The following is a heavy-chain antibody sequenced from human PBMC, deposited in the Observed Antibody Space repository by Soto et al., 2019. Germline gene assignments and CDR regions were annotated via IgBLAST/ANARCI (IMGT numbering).Heavy chain of an antibody. V-gene: IGHV4-38-2*01. CDR3: ARVSGYFDY. D-gene: IGHD3-22*01. CDR2: IYHSGST. CDR1: CYSIISVYY. J-gene: IGHJ4*02. Sequence: PSETLSLTCAFSCYSIISVYYWCWIRQPPGKGLEWIGSIYHSGSTYYNPSLKSRVTISVDTSKTQFSLKLSSVTAADTAVYYCARVSGYFDYWGQGTLVTVSS.